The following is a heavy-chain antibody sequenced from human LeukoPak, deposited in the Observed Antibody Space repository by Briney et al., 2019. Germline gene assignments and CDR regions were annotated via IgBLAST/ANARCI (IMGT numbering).Heavy chain of an antibody. CDR3: AADRPQLRFLEWSTVYYMDV. Sequence: GASVKVSCKASGFTFTGYYMHWVRQAPGQGLEWMGWINLNNGGTNYAQKFQERVTITRDMSTSTAYMELSSLRSEDTAVYYCAADRPQLRFLEWSTVYYMDVWGKGTTVTVSS. J-gene: IGHJ6*03. V-gene: IGHV1-2*02. CDR1: GFTFTGYY. D-gene: IGHD3-3*01. CDR2: INLNNGGT.